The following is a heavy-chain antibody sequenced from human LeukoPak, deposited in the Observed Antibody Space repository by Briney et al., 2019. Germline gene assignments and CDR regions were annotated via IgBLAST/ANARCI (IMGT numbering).Heavy chain of an antibody. CDR2: MNPNSGNT. J-gene: IGHJ4*02. CDR3: SVWDDYGDSGSFDY. D-gene: IGHD4-17*01. CDR1: GYTFTSYD. V-gene: IGHV1-8*02. Sequence: GASVKVSCKASGYTFTSYDINWVRQATGQGLEWMGWMNPNSGNTGYAQKFQGRVTMTRNASISTAYMELSSLRSEDTAVYYCSVWDDYGDSGSFDYWGQGTLVTVSS.